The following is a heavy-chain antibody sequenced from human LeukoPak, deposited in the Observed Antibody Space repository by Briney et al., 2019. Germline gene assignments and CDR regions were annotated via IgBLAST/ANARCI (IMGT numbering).Heavy chain of an antibody. D-gene: IGHD4-17*01. CDR3: GRNPNGDYFGAFEF. J-gene: IGHJ3*01. CDR1: GFTFSTYA. Sequence: GGSLRLSCAASGFTFSTYAMTGVRQAAEKGLEWVSIINAGGGETYYADSVKGRFTISRDNSKNTLYLQMNSLRVEDTAVDYCGRNPNGDYFGAFEFWGQETLVTVSA. CDR2: INAGGGET. V-gene: IGHV3-23*01.